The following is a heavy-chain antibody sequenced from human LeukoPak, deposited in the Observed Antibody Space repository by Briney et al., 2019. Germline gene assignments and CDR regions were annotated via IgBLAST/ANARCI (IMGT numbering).Heavy chain of an antibody. CDR1: GVSFSGYY. J-gene: IGHJ5*02. Sequence: SETLSLTCAVYGVSFSGYYWSWIRQPPGKGLEWIGEINHSGSTNYNPSLKSRVTISVDTSKNRFSLKLSSVTAADTAVYYCARHRGYCSSTSCSYNWFDPWGQGTLVTVSS. D-gene: IGHD2-2*03. CDR3: ARHRGYCSSTSCSYNWFDP. V-gene: IGHV4-34*01. CDR2: INHSGST.